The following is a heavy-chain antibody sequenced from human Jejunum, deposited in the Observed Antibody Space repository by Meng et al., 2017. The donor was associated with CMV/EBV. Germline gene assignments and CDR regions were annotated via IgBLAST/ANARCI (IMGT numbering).Heavy chain of an antibody. CDR1: GYTFTSYD. CDR2: MNPNRGTT. CDR3: ATGVADFEY. V-gene: IGHV1-8*01. J-gene: IGHJ4*02. Sequence: VPRVQAGAKVKKLGASVKVSCKASGYTFTSYDINWVRQGTGQGLEWMGWMNPNRGTTGYAQKFQGRVTMTRNISKSTAYMDLSSLRSEDTAVYYCATGVADFEYWGQGTLVTVSS. D-gene: IGHD6-19*01.